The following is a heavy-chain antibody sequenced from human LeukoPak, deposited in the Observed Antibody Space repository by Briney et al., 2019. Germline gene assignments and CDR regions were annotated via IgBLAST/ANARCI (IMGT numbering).Heavy chain of an antibody. CDR2: IKQDGSEK. D-gene: IGHD3-22*01. CDR3: AGIRMTYYYDSSGHYYS. Sequence: GGSLRLSCAASGFTFSSYWMSWVRQAPGKGLEWVADIKQDGSEKYYVDSVKGRFTISRDNAKNSLYLQMNSLRAEDTAVYYCAGIRMTYYYDSSGHYYSWGQGTLVTVSS. J-gene: IGHJ4*02. CDR1: GFTFSSYW. V-gene: IGHV3-7*01.